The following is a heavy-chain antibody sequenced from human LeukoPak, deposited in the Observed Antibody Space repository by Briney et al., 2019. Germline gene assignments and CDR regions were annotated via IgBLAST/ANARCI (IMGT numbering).Heavy chain of an antibody. V-gene: IGHV1-69*13. CDR2: IIPIFGTA. CDR1: GYTFSSYA. Sequence: SVKVSCKASGYTFSSYAISWVRQAPGQGLEWMGGIIPIFGTANYAQKFQGRVTITADESTSTAYMELSSLRSEDTAVYYCARGEIALASDAFDIWGQGTMVTVSS. CDR3: ARGEIALASDAFDI. D-gene: IGHD5-24*01. J-gene: IGHJ3*02.